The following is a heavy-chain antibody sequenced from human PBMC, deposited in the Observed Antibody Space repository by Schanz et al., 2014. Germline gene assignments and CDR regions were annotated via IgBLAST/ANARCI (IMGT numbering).Heavy chain of an antibody. CDR1: GFTFSDHF. CDR3: ARPSDSSWYMDV. D-gene: IGHD2-21*02. J-gene: IGHJ6*03. V-gene: IGHV3-30*07. CDR2: ISHDGSKK. Sequence: VQLLESGGGFVQPGGSLRLSCAASGFTFSDHFMDWVRQAPGKGLEWGAVISHDGSKKYYADSVKGRFTISRDNAKNSLYLQMNNLRAEDTAVYYCARPSDSSWYMDVWGKGTTVTVSS.